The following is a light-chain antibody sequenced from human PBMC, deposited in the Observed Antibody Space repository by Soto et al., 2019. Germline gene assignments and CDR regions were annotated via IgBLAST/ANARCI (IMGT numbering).Light chain of an antibody. CDR2: DAS. CDR1: QDISNY. J-gene: IGKJ5*01. Sequence: DIQMTQSPSSLSASVGDRVTSTCQASQDISNYLNWYQQKPGKAPKLLIYDASNLETGVPSRFSGSGSGTDFTFTISSLQPEDIATYYCQQYDNLYTFGQGTRLEIK. CDR3: QQYDNLYT. V-gene: IGKV1-33*01.